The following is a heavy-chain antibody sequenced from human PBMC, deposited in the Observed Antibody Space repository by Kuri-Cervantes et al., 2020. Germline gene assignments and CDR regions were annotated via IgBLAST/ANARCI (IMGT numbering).Heavy chain of an antibody. CDR3: ARVGQWLDRNDAFDI. CDR1: GFTFSSYS. CDR2: ISSSSSTI. J-gene: IGHJ3*02. V-gene: IGHV3-48*04. D-gene: IGHD6-19*01. Sequence: GESLKISCAASGFTFSSYSMNWVRQAPGKGLEWVSYISSSSSTIYCADSVKGRFTISRDNAKNSLYLQMNSLRAEDTAVYYCARVGQWLDRNDAFDIWGQGTMVTVSS.